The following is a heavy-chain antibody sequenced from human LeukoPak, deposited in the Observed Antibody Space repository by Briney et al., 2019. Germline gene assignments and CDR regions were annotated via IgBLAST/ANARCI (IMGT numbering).Heavy chain of an antibody. Sequence: SETLSLTCTVSGGSISSYYWSWIRQPAGKGLEWIGRIYTSGSTNYNPSLKSRVTMSVDTSKNQFSLKLSSVTAADTAVYYCARDDFNYDILTGFRSNWFDPWGQGTLVTVSS. J-gene: IGHJ5*02. CDR1: GGSISSYY. CDR3: ARDDFNYDILTGFRSNWFDP. V-gene: IGHV4-4*07. D-gene: IGHD3-9*01. CDR2: IYTSGST.